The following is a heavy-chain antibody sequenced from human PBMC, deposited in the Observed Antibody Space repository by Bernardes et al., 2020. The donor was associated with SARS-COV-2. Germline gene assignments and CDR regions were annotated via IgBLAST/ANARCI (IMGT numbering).Heavy chain of an antibody. J-gene: IGHJ6*02. D-gene: IGHD3-10*01. V-gene: IGHV4-59*01. CDR1: GGSIIRYY. CDR3: ARILNASPVTWSLDA. Sequence: SETLSLTCTVSGGSIIRYYWSWIRQPPGKALEWIGYIYFTGSTTYNPSLKSRVTISVDKSKNQFSLRLRSVTAADTAGYYCARILNASPVTWSLDAWGQGTTFTVSS. CDR2: IYFTGST.